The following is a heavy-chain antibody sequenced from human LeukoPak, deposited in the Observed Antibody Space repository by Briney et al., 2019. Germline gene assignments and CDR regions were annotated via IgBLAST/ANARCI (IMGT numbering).Heavy chain of an antibody. D-gene: IGHD3-16*02. V-gene: IGHV4-34*01. J-gene: IGHJ4*02. CDR2: INHSGST. CDR3: ARGRDYVWGSYRYYLDY. CDR1: GGSFSGYY. Sequence: PSETLSLTXAVYGGSFSGYYWSWIRQPPGKGLEWIGEINHSGSTNYNPSLKSRVTISVDTSKNQFSLKLSSVTAADTAVYYCARGRDYVWGSYRYYLDYWGQGTLVTVSS.